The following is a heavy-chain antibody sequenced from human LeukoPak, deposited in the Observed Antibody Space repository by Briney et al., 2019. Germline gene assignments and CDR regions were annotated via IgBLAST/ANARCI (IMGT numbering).Heavy chain of an antibody. J-gene: IGHJ6*03. V-gene: IGHV3-23*01. CDR3: AKGPNSLEWYQIYYYYMDV. Sequence: PGGSLRLSCAASGFTFSSYAMSWVRQAPGKGLEWVSAISGSVGSTYYADSVKGRFTISRDNSKNTLYLQMNSLRAEDTAVYYCAKGPNSLEWYQIYYYYMDVWGKGTTVTVSS. D-gene: IGHD3-3*01. CDR1: GFTFSSYA. CDR2: ISGSVGST.